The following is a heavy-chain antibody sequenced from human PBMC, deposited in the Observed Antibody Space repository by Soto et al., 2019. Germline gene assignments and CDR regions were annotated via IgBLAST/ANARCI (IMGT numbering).Heavy chain of an antibody. V-gene: IGHV4-59*08. CDR1: GGSISSYY. J-gene: IGHJ6*02. CDR3: ATYNVYEMPTMETPGMDN. Sequence: SETLSLTCTVSGGSISSYYWSWIRQPPGKGLEWIGYIYYSGSTNYNPSLKSRVTISVDTSKNQFSLKLSSVTAADTAVYYCATYNVYEMPTMETPGMDNWGQETTVTSP. CDR2: IYYSGST. D-gene: IGHD1-20*01.